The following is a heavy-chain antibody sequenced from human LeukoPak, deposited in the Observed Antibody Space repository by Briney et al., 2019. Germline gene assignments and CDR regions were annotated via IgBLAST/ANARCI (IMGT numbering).Heavy chain of an antibody. Sequence: GGSLRLFCAASGFTFSSYSMNWVRQAPGKGLEWVSSISSSSSYIYYADSVKGRFTISRDNAKNSLYLQMNSLRAEDTAVYYCARSGLPYYYDSSGYSYWGQGTLVTVSS. J-gene: IGHJ4*02. CDR2: ISSSSSYI. CDR1: GFTFSSYS. V-gene: IGHV3-21*01. CDR3: ARSGLPYYYDSSGYSY. D-gene: IGHD3-22*01.